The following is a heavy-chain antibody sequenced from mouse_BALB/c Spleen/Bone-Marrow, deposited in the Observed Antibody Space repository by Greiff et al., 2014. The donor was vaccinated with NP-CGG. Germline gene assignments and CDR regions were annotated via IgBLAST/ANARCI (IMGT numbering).Heavy chain of an antibody. Sequence: VMLVESGAELVRPGTSVKVSCKASGYAFTNYLIEWVKQRPGQGLEWIGVINPGSGGTNYNEKFKGKATLTADKSSSTAYMQLSSLTSDDSAVYFCARGAYYGNYLYYWGQGTTLTVSA. CDR1: GYAFTNYL. CDR2: INPGSGGT. CDR3: ARGAYYGNYLYY. V-gene: IGHV1-54*03. D-gene: IGHD2-10*01. J-gene: IGHJ2*01.